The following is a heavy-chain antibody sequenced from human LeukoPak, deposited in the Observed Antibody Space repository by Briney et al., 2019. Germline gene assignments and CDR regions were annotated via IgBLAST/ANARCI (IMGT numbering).Heavy chain of an antibody. CDR3: TRVPHRYDYVWGRYPPLYYFDY. Sequence: SETLSLTCTVSGGAITSSIYYFSWVRQPPGKGLECIGYIYYSGTTYYSPSLKSRVTMSVDTSQNKFSLKLRSVTAADTAVYYCTRVPHRYDYVWGRYPPLYYFDYWGQGTLVTVSS. CDR2: IYYSGTT. D-gene: IGHD3-16*01. V-gene: IGHV4-39*07. J-gene: IGHJ4*02. CDR1: GGAITSSIYY.